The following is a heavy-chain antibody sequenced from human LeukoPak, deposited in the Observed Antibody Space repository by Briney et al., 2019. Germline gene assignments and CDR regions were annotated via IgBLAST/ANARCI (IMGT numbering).Heavy chain of an antibody. V-gene: IGHV4-39*01. CDR2: IYYSGTT. Sequence: SETLSLTCTVSGGSISSSSHYWGWIRQPPGKGLEWIGSIYYSGTTAYNPSLKSRVTISIDTSKNQFSLKLSSVTAADTAVYYCVRWQSGSMFHPPWGQGTLVTVSS. J-gene: IGHJ5*02. CDR3: VRWQSGSMFHPP. D-gene: IGHD3-10*02. CDR1: GGSISSSSHY.